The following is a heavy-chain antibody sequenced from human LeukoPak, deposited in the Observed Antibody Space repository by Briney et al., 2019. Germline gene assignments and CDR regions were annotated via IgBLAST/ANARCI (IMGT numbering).Heavy chain of an antibody. CDR3: VREYSSTFDI. Sequence: SQTLSLTCAISGDSASTNSAAWNWIRQSPSRGLEWLTRTYYRSKCFNAYAVSVKSRITINPDTSKNQFSLQLNSVTPEDTAVYYCVREYSSTFDIWGQGTMVTVSS. CDR2: TYYRSKCFN. V-gene: IGHV6-1*01. J-gene: IGHJ3*02. D-gene: IGHD6-19*01. CDR1: GDSASTNSAA.